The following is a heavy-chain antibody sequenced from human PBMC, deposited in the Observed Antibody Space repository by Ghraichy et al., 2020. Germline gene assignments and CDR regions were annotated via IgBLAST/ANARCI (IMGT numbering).Heavy chain of an antibody. CDR3: ARGESIAVAGTWVPRY. Sequence: GGSLRLSCAASGFTFSSYGMHWVRQAPGKGLEWVAVIWYDGSNKYYADSVKGRFTISRDNSKNTLYLQMNSLRAEDTAVYYCARGESIAVAGTWVPRYWGQGTLVTVSS. J-gene: IGHJ4*02. D-gene: IGHD6-19*01. V-gene: IGHV3-33*08. CDR2: IWYDGSNK. CDR1: GFTFSSYG.